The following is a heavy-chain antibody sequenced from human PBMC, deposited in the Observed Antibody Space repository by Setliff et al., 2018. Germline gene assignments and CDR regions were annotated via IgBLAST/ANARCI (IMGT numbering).Heavy chain of an antibody. J-gene: IGHJ6*02. CDR2: INPNSGGT. V-gene: IGHV1-2*06. CDR3: ARFGLYYEAVYGGGDYYYGMDV. D-gene: IGHD3-16*01. CDR1: GYTFTGYY. Sequence: ASVKVSCKASGYTFTGYYMHWVRQAPGQGLEWMGRINPNSGGTNYAQKFQGRVTMTRDTSINTAYMELSRLRSDDTAVYYCARFGLYYEAVYGGGDYYYGMDVWGQGTTVTVSS.